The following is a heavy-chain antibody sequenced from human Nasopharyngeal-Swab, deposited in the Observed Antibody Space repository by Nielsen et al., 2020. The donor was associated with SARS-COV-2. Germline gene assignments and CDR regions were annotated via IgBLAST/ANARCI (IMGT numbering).Heavy chain of an antibody. CDR2: VYYSGST. J-gene: IGHJ4*02. V-gene: IGHV4-39*01. CDR1: GGSVSTTTYF. Sequence: SETPSLTCPVSGGSVSTTTYFWGWIRQPPGKGLEWIGTVYYSGSTYYNPSLKSRVTISVDTSKNQFSLKLNSVTATDTAVYYCARGYGSFPYYFDHWGQGTLVTVSS. CDR3: ARGYGSFPYYFDH. D-gene: IGHD1-26*01.